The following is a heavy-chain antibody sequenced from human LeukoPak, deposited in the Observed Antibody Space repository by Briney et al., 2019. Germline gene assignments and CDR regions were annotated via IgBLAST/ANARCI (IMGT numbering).Heavy chain of an antibody. CDR1: GFTFSSYA. CDR3: AKWPEGAMNYFDY. V-gene: IGHV3-23*01. J-gene: IGHJ4*02. Sequence: GGSLRLSCAAYGFTFSSYAMNWARQTPEKGLEWVSAISGSGDRTYYADSVKGRLTISRDDSKNTVYLQMNALRAEDTVLYYCAKWPEGAMNYFDYWGQGILVTVST. CDR2: ISGSGDRT. D-gene: IGHD3-16*01.